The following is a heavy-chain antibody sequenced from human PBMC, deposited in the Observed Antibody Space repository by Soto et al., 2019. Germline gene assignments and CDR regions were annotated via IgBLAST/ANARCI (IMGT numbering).Heavy chain of an antibody. J-gene: IGHJ3*02. V-gene: IGHV4-31*03. CDR3: ARDWLVDCSSTSCGDAFDI. D-gene: IGHD2-2*01. CDR1: GGSISSGGYY. CDR2: IYYSGST. Sequence: QVQLQESGPGLVKPSQTLSLTCTVSGGSISSGGYYWSWIRQHPGKGLEWIGHIYYSGSTYYNPSXXGRVTISVDTXXNXFXXKLSSVTAADTAVYYCARDWLVDCSSTSCGDAFDIWGQGTMVTVSS.